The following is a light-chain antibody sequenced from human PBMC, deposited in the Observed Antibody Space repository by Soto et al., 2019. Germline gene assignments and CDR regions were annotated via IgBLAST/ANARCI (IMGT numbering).Light chain of an antibody. V-gene: IGLV2-23*01. CDR1: SSDVGSYNL. J-gene: IGLJ1*01. CDR2: EGS. CDR3: CSYARSSTYV. Sequence: QAALSHSASVSWSPGHSITISCTGTSSDVGSYNLVSWYQQHPGKAPKLMIHEGSKRPSGVSNRFSGSKSGNTASLTISGLQAEEQADHYCCSYARSSTYVFGTGTKVTVL.